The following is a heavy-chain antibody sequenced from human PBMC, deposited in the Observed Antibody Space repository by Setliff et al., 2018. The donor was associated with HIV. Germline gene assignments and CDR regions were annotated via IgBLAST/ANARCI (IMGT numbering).Heavy chain of an antibody. Sequence: KPSETLSLTCTVSGGSISSGSYFWNWIRQPAGKGLEWIGRIYSSGITNYNPSLKSRLTISLDTSTNTVYLELNSLRSDDTAVYYCARVYCSISTCDDEYFFDYWGQGTLVTVSS. CDR2: IYSSGIT. D-gene: IGHD2-15*01. CDR3: ARVYCSISTCDDEYFFDY. CDR1: GGSISSGSYF. V-gene: IGHV4-61*02. J-gene: IGHJ4*02.